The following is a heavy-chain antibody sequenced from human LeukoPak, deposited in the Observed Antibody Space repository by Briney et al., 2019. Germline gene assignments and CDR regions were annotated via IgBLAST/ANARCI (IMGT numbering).Heavy chain of an antibody. D-gene: IGHD2-2*01. CDR1: GFTVSSTY. V-gene: IGHV3-53*01. CDR2: IYSGGRT. J-gene: IGHJ4*02. Sequence: GGSLRLSCAASGFTVSSTYMNWVRQAPGKGLEWVPVIYSGGRTYYGDSVQGRFTISRDRSKNTLYLQMNSLRTEDTAVYYCAREGTSTSSYDYWGQGTLVTVSS. CDR3: AREGTSTSSYDY.